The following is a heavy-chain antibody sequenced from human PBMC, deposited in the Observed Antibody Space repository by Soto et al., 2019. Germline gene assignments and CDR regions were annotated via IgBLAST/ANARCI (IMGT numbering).Heavy chain of an antibody. J-gene: IGHJ5*02. CDR2: INHSGST. V-gene: IGHV4-34*01. D-gene: IGHD1-20*01. Sequence: PSETLSLTCAVYGGSFSGYYWSWIRQPPGKGLEWIGEINHSGSTNYNPSLKSRVTISVDTSKNQFSLKLSSVTAADTAVYYCARVPQYYWKTSGWFDPWGQGTLVTVSS. CDR3: ARVPQYYWKTSGWFDP. CDR1: GGSFSGYY.